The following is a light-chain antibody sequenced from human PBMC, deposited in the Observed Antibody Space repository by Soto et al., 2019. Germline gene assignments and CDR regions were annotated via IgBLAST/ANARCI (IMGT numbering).Light chain of an antibody. J-gene: IGLJ2*01. CDR2: DNS. CDR3: ATWDSKLSAVV. CDR1: SSNIGDNF. Sequence: QSVLTQPPSMSAAPGQKVPISCSGSSSNIGDNFVSWYQHLPGTAPKLLIFDNSQRPSEIPDRFFGSKSGTIATLAITGPQTGDEAVYYCATWDSKLSAVVFGGGTKRTVL. V-gene: IGLV1-51*01.